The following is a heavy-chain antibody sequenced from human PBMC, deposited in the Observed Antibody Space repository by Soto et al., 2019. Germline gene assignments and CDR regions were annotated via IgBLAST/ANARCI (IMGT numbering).Heavy chain of an antibody. Sequence: PSETLSLTCAVSGYSINSGYYWGWIRQPPGKGLQWIRSIYHSGTTYYNPSLKSRVTISVDTSRNQFSLKLTSVTAADTAVYFCARDAARYYDFWSGPNEDDYYYAMDVWGQGTTVTVSS. V-gene: IGHV4-38-2*02. D-gene: IGHD3-3*01. CDR2: IYHSGTT. CDR3: ARDAARYYDFWSGPNEDDYYYAMDV. J-gene: IGHJ6*02. CDR1: GYSINSGYY.